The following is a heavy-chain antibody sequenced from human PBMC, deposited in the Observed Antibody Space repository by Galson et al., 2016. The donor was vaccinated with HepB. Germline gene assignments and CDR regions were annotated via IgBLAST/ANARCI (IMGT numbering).Heavy chain of an antibody. CDR1: GFTFRNYW. J-gene: IGHJ4*02. CDR2: IDGVGGSI. CDR3: ARGSQGFY. Sequence: SLRLSCAASGFTFRNYWMHWVRQAPGKGLVWVARIDGVGGSITYAGSVKGRFTISRDNAKNTLYLEMNSLGVEDTAVYYCARGSQGFYWGQGTLVTVSS. V-gene: IGHV3-74*01.